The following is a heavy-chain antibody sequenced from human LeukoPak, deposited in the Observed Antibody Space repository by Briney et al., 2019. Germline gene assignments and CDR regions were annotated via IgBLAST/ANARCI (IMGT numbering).Heavy chain of an antibody. CDR2: ISERSSYI. CDR1: GFTFSSYS. Sequence: PGGSLRLSCAASGFTFSSYSVNWVRQAPGKGLEWVSSISERSSYIYYADSMKGRFTISRDNAKNSLYLQTNSLRAEDTAVYYCARSTRRQNDAFDIWGQGTVVTVSS. CDR3: ARSTRRQNDAFDI. V-gene: IGHV3-21*01. J-gene: IGHJ3*02.